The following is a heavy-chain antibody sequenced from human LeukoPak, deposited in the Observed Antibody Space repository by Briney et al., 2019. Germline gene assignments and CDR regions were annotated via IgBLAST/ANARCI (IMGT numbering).Heavy chain of an antibody. CDR3: AKDSVDSSGYPFDY. CDR2: IYSGGST. CDR1: GFTVSSNY. J-gene: IGHJ4*02. V-gene: IGHV3-66*01. D-gene: IGHD3-22*01. Sequence: PGGSLRLSCAASGFTVSSNYMSWVRQAPGKGLEWVSVIYSGGSTYYADSVKGRFTISRDNSKNTLYLQMNSLRAEDTAVYYCAKDSVDSSGYPFDYWGQGTLVTVSS.